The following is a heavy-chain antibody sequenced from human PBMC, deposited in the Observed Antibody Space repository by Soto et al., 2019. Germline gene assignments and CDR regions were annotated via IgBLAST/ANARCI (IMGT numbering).Heavy chain of an antibody. D-gene: IGHD2-8*02. Sequence: SETLSLTCTVSGGSISSSGYYWGWIRQPPGKGLEWIGSIYSIGNTYYNPSLKSRITISVDTSKNQFSLKLSSVTAADTAVYYCARTPQILSLYYYYMDVWGKGTTVTVSS. V-gene: IGHV4-39*01. CDR2: IYSIGNT. CDR3: ARTPQILSLYYYYMDV. CDR1: GGSISSSGYY. J-gene: IGHJ6*03.